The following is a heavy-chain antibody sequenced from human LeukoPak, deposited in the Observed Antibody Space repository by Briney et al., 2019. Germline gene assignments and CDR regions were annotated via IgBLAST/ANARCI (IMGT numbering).Heavy chain of an antibody. J-gene: IGHJ3*01. Sequence: PSETLSLTCTVSGGAMSSYYWSWSRQPPGKGLEWIGYIYYSGTTKYNPSLKSRVTISLDTSKNQFSLKVNSLTAADTAVYYCARGLTYYFDSSGYYVNDAFDLWGQGPMVTVSS. CDR1: GGAMSSYY. V-gene: IGHV4-59*01. CDR2: IYYSGTT. D-gene: IGHD3-22*01. CDR3: ARGLTYYFDSSGYYVNDAFDL.